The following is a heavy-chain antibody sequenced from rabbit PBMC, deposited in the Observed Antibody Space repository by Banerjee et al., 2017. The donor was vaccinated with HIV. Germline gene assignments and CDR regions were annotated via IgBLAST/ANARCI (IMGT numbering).Heavy chain of an antibody. D-gene: IGHD6-1*01. J-gene: IGHJ4*01. CDR1: GFSFSSSYW. CDR2: IYTGSGSA. V-gene: IGHV1S45*01. CDR3: ARGSDYANYGNDL. Sequence: QEQLEESGGDLVKPEGSLTLTCTASGFSFSSSYWICWVRQAPGKGLEWIACIYTGSGSALYVSGAKGRFTISKTSSTTVTLQMTSLTVADTATYFCARGSDYANYGNDLWGPGTLVTVS.